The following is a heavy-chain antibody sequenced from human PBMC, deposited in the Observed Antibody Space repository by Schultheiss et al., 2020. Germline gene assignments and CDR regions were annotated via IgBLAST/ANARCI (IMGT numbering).Heavy chain of an antibody. CDR3: ARFPSYDFWSGYRAGGMDV. V-gene: IGHV5-10-1*01. Sequence: ESLKISCKGSGYSFTSYWISWVRQMPGKGLEWMGRIDPSDSYTNYSPSFQGHVTISADKSISTAYLQWSSLKASDTAMYYCARFPSYDFWSGYRAGGMDVWGQGTTVSVSS. J-gene: IGHJ6*01. D-gene: IGHD3-3*01. CDR1: GYSFTSYW. CDR2: IDPSDSYT.